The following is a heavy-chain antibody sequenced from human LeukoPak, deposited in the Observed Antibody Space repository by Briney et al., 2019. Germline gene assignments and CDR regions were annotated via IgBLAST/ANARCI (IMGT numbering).Heavy chain of an antibody. CDR1: GFTFSSYG. CDR2: ISSSSSYI. D-gene: IGHD6-13*01. V-gene: IGHV3-21*01. Sequence: GGSLRLSCAASGFTFSSYGMNWVRQAPGKGLEWVSSISSSSSYIYYADSVKGRFTISRDNAKNSLYLQMNSLRAEDTAVYYCARDPRDSSSWYWPVSYGMDVWGKGTTVTVSS. J-gene: IGHJ6*04. CDR3: ARDPRDSSSWYWPVSYGMDV.